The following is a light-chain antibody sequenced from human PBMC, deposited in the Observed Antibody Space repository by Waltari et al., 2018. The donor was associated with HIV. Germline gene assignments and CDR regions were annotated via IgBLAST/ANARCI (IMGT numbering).Light chain of an antibody. CDR3: QSFYSSLKGSV. CDR1: SANIGTYLD. CDR2: VNT. J-gene: IGLJ3*02. V-gene: IGLV1-40*01. Sequence: QSVLTQPPSVSGAPGQRVTISGTGSSANIGTYLDVHWFQQLPGTAPKLLIYVNTNRPSGVPDRFSGSKSGTSASLAITGLQAEDEADYYCQSFYSSLKGSVVGGGTKLTVL.